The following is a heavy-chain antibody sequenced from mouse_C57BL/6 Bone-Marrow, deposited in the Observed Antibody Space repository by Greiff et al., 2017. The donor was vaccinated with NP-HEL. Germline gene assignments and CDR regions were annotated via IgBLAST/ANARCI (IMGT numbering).Heavy chain of an antibody. CDR3: APDITTAWYFDV. CDR2: IYPRSGNT. J-gene: IGHJ1*03. V-gene: IGHV1-81*01. D-gene: IGHD1-2*01. CDR1: GYTFTSYG. Sequence: VMLVESGAELARPGASVKLSCKASGYTFTSYGISWVKQRTGQGLEWIGEIYPRSGNTYYNEKFKGKATLTADKSSSTAYMELRSLTSEDSAVYFCAPDITTAWYFDVWGTGTTVTVSS.